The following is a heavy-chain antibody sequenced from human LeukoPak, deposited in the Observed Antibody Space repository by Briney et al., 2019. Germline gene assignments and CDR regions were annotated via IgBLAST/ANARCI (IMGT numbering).Heavy chain of an antibody. CDR1: GYTFTSYY. CDR2: INPSGGST. CDR3: ATNGRIVVVTALYYYYYGMDV. Sequence: ASVKVSYKASGYTFTSYYMHWVRQAPGQGLEWMGIINPSGGSTSYAQKFQGRVTITADESTSTAYMELSSLRSEDTAVYYCATNGRIVVVTALYYYYYGMDVWGQGTTVTVSS. J-gene: IGHJ6*02. V-gene: IGHV1-46*01. D-gene: IGHD2-21*02.